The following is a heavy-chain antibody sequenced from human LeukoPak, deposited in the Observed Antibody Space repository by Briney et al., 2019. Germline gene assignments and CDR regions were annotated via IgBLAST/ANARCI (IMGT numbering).Heavy chain of an antibody. D-gene: IGHD3-3*01. J-gene: IGHJ4*02. CDR1: GYTFTGYY. V-gene: IGHV1-2*02. Sequence: ASVKVSCKASGYTFTGYYMYWVRQAPGQGLEWMGFLNPNTGGTSYAQKFQARVTMTRDTSISTAYMELGGLRSDDTAVYYCARRYDFWSGYSTAFDYWGQGTLVTVSS. CDR3: ARRYDFWSGYSTAFDY. CDR2: LNPNTGGT.